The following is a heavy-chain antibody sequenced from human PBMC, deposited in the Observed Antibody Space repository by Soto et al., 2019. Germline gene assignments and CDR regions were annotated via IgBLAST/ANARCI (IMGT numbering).Heavy chain of an antibody. CDR3: ATEGCVAAGGAPNCYDGMDV. Sequence: QVQLVESGGDVVQPGRSLRLSCAASGFTFRDFGMHWVRQAPGKGLEWVAIISYDGDNRYYADSVKGRFSISRDNSKNTVYLQMNSLRTEDTAIYYCATEGCVAAGGAPNCYDGMDVWGEWTTVTVSS. V-gene: IGHV3-30*03. CDR2: ISYDGDNR. CDR1: GFTFRDFG. D-gene: IGHD6-13*01. J-gene: IGHJ6*04.